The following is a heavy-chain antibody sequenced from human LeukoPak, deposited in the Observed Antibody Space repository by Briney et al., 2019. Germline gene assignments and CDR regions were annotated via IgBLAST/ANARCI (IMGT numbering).Heavy chain of an antibody. D-gene: IGHD3-10*01. CDR1: GFTFSSYG. V-gene: IGHV3-23*01. J-gene: IGHJ4*02. CDR2: ISGSGGRT. CDR3: AKVTWFGEPLFGYFDY. Sequence: PGGSLRLSCAASGFTFSSYGMSWVRQAPGKGLEWVSAISGSGGRTYYADSVKGRFTISRDNSKNTLYLQMNSLRAEDTAVYYCAKVTWFGEPLFGYFDYWGQGTLVTVSS.